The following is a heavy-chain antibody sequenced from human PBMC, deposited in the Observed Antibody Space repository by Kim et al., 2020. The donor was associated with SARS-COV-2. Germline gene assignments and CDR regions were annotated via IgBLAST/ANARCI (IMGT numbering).Heavy chain of an antibody. CDR2: GST. CDR3: ARDQYYFDY. V-gene: IGHV4-59*01. Sequence: GSTNYNPSLKSRVTRSVDTSKNQISLKLSSVTAADTAVYYCARDQYYFDYWGQGTLVTVSS. J-gene: IGHJ4*02.